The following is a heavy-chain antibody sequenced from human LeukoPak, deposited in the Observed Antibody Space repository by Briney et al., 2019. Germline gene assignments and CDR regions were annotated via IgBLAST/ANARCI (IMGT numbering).Heavy chain of an antibody. D-gene: IGHD2-2*01. J-gene: IGHJ3*02. V-gene: IGHV4-59*01. CDR2: IYYSGST. Sequence: KPSETLSLTCTVSGGSISSYYWSWIRQPPGKGLEWIGYIYYSGSTNYNPSLKSRVTISVDTSKNQFSLKLSSVTAADTAVYYCASFVVVPAATRPLDAFDIWGQGTMVTVSS. CDR3: ASFVVVPAATRPLDAFDI. CDR1: GGSISSYY.